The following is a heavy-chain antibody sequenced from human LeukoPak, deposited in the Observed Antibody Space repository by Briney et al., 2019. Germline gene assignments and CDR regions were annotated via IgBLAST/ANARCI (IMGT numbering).Heavy chain of an antibody. V-gene: IGHV3-21*01. J-gene: IGHJ4*02. D-gene: IGHD2/OR15-2a*01. CDR2: ISSSSSYI. Sequence: GGSLRLSCAASGFPFSNYAMSWVRQAPGKGLEWVSSISSSSSYIYYADSVKGRFTISRDNAKNSLYLQMNSLRAEDTAVYYCARELNIYYYDYWGQGTLVTVSS. CDR3: ARELNIYYYDY. CDR1: GFPFSNYA.